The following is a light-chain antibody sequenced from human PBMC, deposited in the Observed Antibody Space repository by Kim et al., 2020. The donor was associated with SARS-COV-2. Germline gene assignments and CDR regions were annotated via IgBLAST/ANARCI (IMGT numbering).Light chain of an antibody. J-gene: IGLJ1*01. CDR3: CSYGGSSSYV. V-gene: IGLV2-23*02. CDR1: SSDVGNYNL. Sequence: GQPITISCTGTSSDVGNYNLVSWYQQHPGKAPNLMIYEVSKRPSGVSNRFSGSKSGNTASLTISGLQAEDEADYYCCSYGGSSSYVFGTGTKVTVL. CDR2: EVS.